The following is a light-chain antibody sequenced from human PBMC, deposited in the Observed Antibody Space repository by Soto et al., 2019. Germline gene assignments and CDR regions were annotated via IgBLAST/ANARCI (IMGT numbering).Light chain of an antibody. CDR1: QSVGSN. V-gene: IGKV3-15*01. Sequence: EIVMTQSPATLSVSPGERATLSCRASQSVGSNLAWYQQKPGQAPRLLIYGASTRATGIPARFIGSGSGTGFTFTISSLRSEDFAISFCQQYNNWPQDRTFGQGTKVEIK. J-gene: IGKJ1*01. CDR2: GAS. CDR3: QQYNNWPQDRT.